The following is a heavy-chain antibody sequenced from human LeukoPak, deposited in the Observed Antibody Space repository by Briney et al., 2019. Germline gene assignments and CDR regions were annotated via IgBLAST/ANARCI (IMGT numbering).Heavy chain of an antibody. D-gene: IGHD5-18*01. J-gene: IGHJ4*02. CDR2: TYYRSKWYN. V-gene: IGHV6-1*01. Sequence: SQTLSLTCAISGDSVSSNSAAWNWITQSPSRGLEWLGRTYYRSKWYNDYAVSVKSRVTLKPDTSKNQFSLQLNSVTPEDTAVYYCARGYSYGYDFHYWGQGTLVTVSS. CDR1: GDSVSSNSAA. CDR3: ARGYSYGYDFHY.